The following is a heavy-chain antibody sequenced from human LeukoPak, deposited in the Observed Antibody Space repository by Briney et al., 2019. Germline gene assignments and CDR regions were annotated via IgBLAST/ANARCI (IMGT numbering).Heavy chain of an antibody. D-gene: IGHD1-26*01. Sequence: GALKLSCAASGFPLSNYWMHWVRQTPGEGLVGGSRINPDGTTTSYADSVKGRFTISRDNARNTLYLEMNSLRAEDTAVYYCARVGIGRYSFDSWGQGTLVTVSS. CDR1: GFPLSNYW. CDR3: ARVGIGRYSFDS. V-gene: IGHV3-74*01. J-gene: IGHJ4*02. CDR2: INPDGTTT.